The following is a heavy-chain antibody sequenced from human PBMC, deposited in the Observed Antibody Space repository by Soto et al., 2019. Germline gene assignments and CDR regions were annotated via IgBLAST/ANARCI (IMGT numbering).Heavy chain of an antibody. J-gene: IGHJ4*02. Sequence: VASVKVSCKASGGTFSSYAVSWVRQAPGQGLEWMGGIIPIFGTANYAQKFQGRVTITADKSTSTAYMELSSLRSEDTAVYYCARDYYDSSGYGPYYFDYWGQGTLVTVSS. CDR1: GGTFSSYA. CDR3: ARDYYDSSGYGPYYFDY. V-gene: IGHV1-69*06. D-gene: IGHD3-22*01. CDR2: IIPIFGTA.